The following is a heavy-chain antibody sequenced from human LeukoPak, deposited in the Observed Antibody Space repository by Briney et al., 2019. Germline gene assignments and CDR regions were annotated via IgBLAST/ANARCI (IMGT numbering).Heavy chain of an antibody. V-gene: IGHV4-59*01. CDR3: AREALSGYTKETFDY. CDR2: IYYSGST. D-gene: IGHD5-12*01. Sequence: SETLSLTCTVSGGSITSYYWSWLRQPPGKGLEWIGYIYYSGSTNYNPSFKSRVTISVDTSKNQFSLKLSSVTAADTAVYYCAREALSGYTKETFDYWGQGTLVTVSS. J-gene: IGHJ4*02. CDR1: GGSITSYY.